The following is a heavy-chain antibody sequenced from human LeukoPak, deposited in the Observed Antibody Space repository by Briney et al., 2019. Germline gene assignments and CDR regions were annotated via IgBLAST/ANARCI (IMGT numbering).Heavy chain of an antibody. CDR3: AKTPYGDYYDY. Sequence: GASVKVSCKASGYTFTGYYMHWVRQAPGQGLEWMGWINPNTGGTRVAQKFQGRLTLTRDTSISTGYMDMNSLTSDDTAVYYCAKTPYGDYYDYWGQGTLVTVSS. J-gene: IGHJ4*02. V-gene: IGHV1-2*02. CDR1: GYTFTGYY. CDR2: INPNTGGT. D-gene: IGHD4/OR15-4a*01.